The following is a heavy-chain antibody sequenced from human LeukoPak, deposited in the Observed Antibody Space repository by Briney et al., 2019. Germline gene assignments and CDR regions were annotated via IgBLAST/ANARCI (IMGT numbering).Heavy chain of an antibody. CDR1: GFTFSNYA. CDR2: ISGSGGDT. V-gene: IGHV3-23*01. J-gene: IGHJ4*02. CDR3: AREGGGMDY. D-gene: IGHD3-16*01. Sequence: GGSLRLSCAASGFTFSNYAMNWVRQAPGKGLEWVSAISGSGGDTYYADSVKGRFTISRDNAKNSLYLQMNSLRDEDTAVYYCAREGGGMDYWGQGTLVTVSS.